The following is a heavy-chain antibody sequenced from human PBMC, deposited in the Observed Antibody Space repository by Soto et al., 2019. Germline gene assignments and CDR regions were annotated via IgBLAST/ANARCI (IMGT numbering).Heavy chain of an antibody. CDR1: GYTFTSYG. Sequence: QVRLEQSGPEVKKTGASVKVSCKASGYTFTSYGISWVRQAPGQGLDWMGWINIYSGDANYAQSFHDRVTMTRDTSTNPVYMEMTTLRSDDTAFYYCARALYYYDNSGLAYWGQGTLVTVSS. J-gene: IGHJ4*02. CDR2: INIYSGDA. CDR3: ARALYYYDNSGLAY. V-gene: IGHV1-18*01. D-gene: IGHD3-22*01.